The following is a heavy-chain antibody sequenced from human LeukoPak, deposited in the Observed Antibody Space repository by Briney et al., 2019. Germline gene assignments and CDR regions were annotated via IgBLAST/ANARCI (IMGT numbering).Heavy chain of an antibody. D-gene: IGHD1-1*01. Sequence: SETLSLTCTDSGGSISSGGYFWSWIRQHPGKGLEWIGSISSSGSTLYSPSLKRRVTISVDTSKNQFSLNLSSVTAADTAVYYCARADNLNAFDYWGQGTRVTVSS. J-gene: IGHJ4*02. CDR3: ARADNLNAFDY. V-gene: IGHV4-31*03. CDR2: ISSSGST. CDR1: GGSISSGGYF.